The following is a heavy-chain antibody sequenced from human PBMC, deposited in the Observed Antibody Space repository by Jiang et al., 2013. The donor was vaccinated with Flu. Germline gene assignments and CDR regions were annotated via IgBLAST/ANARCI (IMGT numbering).Heavy chain of an antibody. CDR3: ARAGYSDTSGSRDAFDI. V-gene: IGHV4-4*07. J-gene: IGHJ3*02. CDR2: IYTSGNT. Sequence: SLTCAVSGGSISSRYWWTWIRQPAGKGLEWIGRIYTSGNTNYNPSLKGRVTMSVDTSKSQFSLKLSSVTAADTAVYYCARAGYSDTSGSRDAFDIWGQGTMVTVSS. CDR1: GGSISSRY. D-gene: IGHD3-22*01.